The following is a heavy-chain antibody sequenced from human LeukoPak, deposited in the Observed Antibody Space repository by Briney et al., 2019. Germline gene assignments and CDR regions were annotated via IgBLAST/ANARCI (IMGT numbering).Heavy chain of an antibody. Sequence: GRSLRLSCAASGFTFSRYWMSWVRQAPGKGLEWVANIKQDGSEKYYVDSVKGRFTISRDNGKKSLYLHMNSLRAEDTAVYYCATSGWYFFDSWGQGTLVTVSS. J-gene: IGHJ4*02. CDR2: IKQDGSEK. CDR1: GFTFSRYW. V-gene: IGHV3-7*01. CDR3: ATSGWYFFDS. D-gene: IGHD6-19*01.